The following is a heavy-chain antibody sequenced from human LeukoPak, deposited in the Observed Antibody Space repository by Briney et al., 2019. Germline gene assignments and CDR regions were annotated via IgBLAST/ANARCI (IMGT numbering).Heavy chain of an antibody. CDR3: ARDVVVTSSPDAFDI. J-gene: IGHJ3*02. CDR2: ISNSGTT. Sequence: SETLSLTCAVSGDSVSSGGYYWTWIRQHPGKGLEWIGYISNSGTTSYNPSLRSRVTISVDTSNNHFSLRLTSVTAADTAVYYCARDVVVTSSPDAFDIWGQGTMVTVPS. D-gene: IGHD2-21*02. CDR1: GDSVSSGGYY. V-gene: IGHV4-31*11.